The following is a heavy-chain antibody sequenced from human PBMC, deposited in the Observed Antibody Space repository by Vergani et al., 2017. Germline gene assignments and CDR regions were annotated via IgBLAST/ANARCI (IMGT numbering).Heavy chain of an antibody. CDR3: ARDRVTVVRNQYYGMDV. CDR1: GGSIDGVSSY. V-gene: IGHV4-61*02. J-gene: IGHJ6*02. Sequence: QMQLQESGPGLLKPSQTLSLTCSVSGGSIDGVSSYWTWIRQPAGKGLEWIGRIYKSGRTIYNPSLQSRVTISLDTSKNQFSLNLTSVTAADTGVYFCARDRVTVVRNQYYGMDVWGQGTTVIVSS. CDR2: IYKSGRT. D-gene: IGHD3-10*01.